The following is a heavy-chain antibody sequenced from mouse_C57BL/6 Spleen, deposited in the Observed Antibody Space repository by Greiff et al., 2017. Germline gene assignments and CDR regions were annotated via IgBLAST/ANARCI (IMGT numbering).Heavy chain of an antibody. Sequence: QVQLQQSGAELVRPGASVKLSCKASGYTFTDYYINWVKQRPGQGLEWIARIYPGSGNTYYNEKFKGKATLTAEKSSSTAYMQLSSLTSEDSAVYFCAREVAPYYAMDYWGQGTSVTVSS. CDR3: AREVAPYYAMDY. D-gene: IGHD1-1*01. CDR1: GYTFTDYY. J-gene: IGHJ4*01. V-gene: IGHV1-76*01. CDR2: IYPGSGNT.